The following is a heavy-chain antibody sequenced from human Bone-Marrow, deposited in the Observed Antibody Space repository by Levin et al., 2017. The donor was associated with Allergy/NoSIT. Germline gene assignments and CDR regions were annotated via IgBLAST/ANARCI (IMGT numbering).Heavy chain of an antibody. J-gene: IGHJ5*02. CDR1: GGSISSGYYY. CDR2: SYYSGNT. CDR3: ARAPLFSSCGSGSCRGWFDP. D-gene: IGHD3-10*01. Sequence: PSETLSLTCTVSGGSISSGYYYWGWIRQHPGKGVEWIGYSYYSGNTYYNPSLKSRVTISLDTSKNQFSLKLISVTAADTAVYFCARAPLFSSCGSGSCRGWFDPWGQGTLVTVSS. V-gene: IGHV4-31*03.